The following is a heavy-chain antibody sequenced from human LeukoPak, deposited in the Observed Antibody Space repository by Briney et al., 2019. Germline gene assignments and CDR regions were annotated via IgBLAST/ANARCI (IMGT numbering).Heavy chain of an antibody. D-gene: IGHD6-13*01. CDR1: GFTVSSNY. J-gene: IGHJ4*02. Sequence: PGGSLRRSCAASGFTVSSNYMSWVRQAPGKGLVWVSVIYSGGSTYYADSVKGRFTISRDNSKNTLYLQMNSLRAEDTAVYYCARDLGAALDYWGQGTLVTVSS. CDR2: IYSGGST. CDR3: ARDLGAALDY. V-gene: IGHV3-53*01.